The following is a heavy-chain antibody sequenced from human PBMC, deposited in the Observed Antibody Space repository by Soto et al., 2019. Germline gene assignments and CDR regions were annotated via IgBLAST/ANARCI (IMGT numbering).Heavy chain of an antibody. CDR2: ISYDGSNK. V-gene: IGHV3-30*03. Sequence: GGSLRLSCAASGFTFSTYAMAWVRQAPGKGLEWVAVISYDGSNKYYADSVKGRFTISRDNAKNTLYLQMNSLRAEDTAVYYCARVSCSGGSCHHLDYWGQGTLVSVSS. CDR1: GFTFSTYA. D-gene: IGHD2-15*01. CDR3: ARVSCSGGSCHHLDY. J-gene: IGHJ4*02.